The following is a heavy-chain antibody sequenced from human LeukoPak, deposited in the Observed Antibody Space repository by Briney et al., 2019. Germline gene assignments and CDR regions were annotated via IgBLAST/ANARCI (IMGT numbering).Heavy chain of an antibody. CDR2: ISNSGSTI. J-gene: IGHJ4*02. Sequence: PGGSLRLSCAASGFTFSSYEMYWVRQAPGKGLEWLSFISNSGSTIYYADSVKGRFTISRDNAKNSLYLQMNSLRAEDTAVYYCAKANWVSNADAVFWGQGTVVTVSS. CDR1: GFTFSSYE. D-gene: IGHD1-1*01. V-gene: IGHV3-48*03. CDR3: AKANWVSNADAVF.